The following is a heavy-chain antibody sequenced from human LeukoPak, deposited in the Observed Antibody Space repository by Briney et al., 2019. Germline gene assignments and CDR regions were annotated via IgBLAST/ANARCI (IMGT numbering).Heavy chain of an antibody. D-gene: IGHD2-2*01. CDR2: ISSSGTTI. CDR3: ARRYCSSTSCLIDY. CDR1: GFTFSNCW. V-gene: IGHV3-48*04. J-gene: IGHJ4*02. Sequence: PGGSLRLSCAASGFTFSNCWMTWVRQAPGKGLEWVSYISSSGTTIYYADSVKGRFTISRDNAKNSLYLQMNSLRAEDTAVYYCARRYCSSTSCLIDYWGQGTLVTVSS.